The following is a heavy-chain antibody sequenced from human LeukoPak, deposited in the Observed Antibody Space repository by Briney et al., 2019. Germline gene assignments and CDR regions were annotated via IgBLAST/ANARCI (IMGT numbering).Heavy chain of an antibody. Sequence: KPSETLSLTCTVSGGSISSYYWSWIRQPPGKGLEWIGYIYYSGSTNYNPSLKSRVTISVDTSKNQFSLKLSSVTAADTAVYYCARLYDSSGLFLDYWGQGTLVTVSS. CDR3: ARLYDSSGLFLDY. J-gene: IGHJ4*02. V-gene: IGHV4-59*08. CDR1: GGSISSYY. CDR2: IYYSGST. D-gene: IGHD3-22*01.